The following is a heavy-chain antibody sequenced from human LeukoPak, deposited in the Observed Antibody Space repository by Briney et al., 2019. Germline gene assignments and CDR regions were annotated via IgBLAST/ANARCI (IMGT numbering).Heavy chain of an antibody. CDR3: ARGANYDSSGYDAFDI. Sequence: PSETLSLTCSVSGGSISSYYWSWIRQHPGKGLEWIGYIYYSGSTYYNPSLKSRVTISVDTSKNQFSLKLSSVTAADTAVYYCARGANYDSSGYDAFDIWGQGTMVTVSS. CDR1: GGSISSYY. V-gene: IGHV4-59*06. D-gene: IGHD3-22*01. J-gene: IGHJ3*02. CDR2: IYYSGST.